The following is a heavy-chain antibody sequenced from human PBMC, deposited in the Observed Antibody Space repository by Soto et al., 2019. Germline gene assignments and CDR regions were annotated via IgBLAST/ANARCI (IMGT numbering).Heavy chain of an antibody. V-gene: IGHV1-3*01. Sequence: APVKGSWKTSGYTITGYASHRGSKEPGQRLEWMGWINAGNGNTKYSQKFQGRVTITRDTSASTAYMELSSLRSEDTAVYYCARVDYDILTGTYAFDIWGQGTMVTVSS. J-gene: IGHJ3*02. D-gene: IGHD3-9*01. CDR1: GYTITGYA. CDR3: ARVDYDILTGTYAFDI. CDR2: INAGNGNT.